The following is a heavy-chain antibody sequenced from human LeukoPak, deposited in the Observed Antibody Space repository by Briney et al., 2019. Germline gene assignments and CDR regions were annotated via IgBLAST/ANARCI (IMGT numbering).Heavy chain of an antibody. CDR2: INHSGST. D-gene: IGHD2/OR15-2a*01. V-gene: IGHV4-34*01. CDR3: ARLTPTTLSLYYYYMDV. J-gene: IGHJ6*03. CDR1: GGSFSGYY. Sequence: SETLSLTCAVYGGSFSGYYWSWIRQPPGKGLEWIGEINHSGSTNYNPSLKSRVTISVDKSKNQFSLKLTSVTAADTAVYYCARLTPTTLSLYYYYMDVWGKGTTVTVSS.